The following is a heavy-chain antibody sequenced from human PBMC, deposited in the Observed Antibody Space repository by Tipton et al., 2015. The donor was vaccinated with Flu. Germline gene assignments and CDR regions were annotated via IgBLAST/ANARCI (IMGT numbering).Heavy chain of an antibody. D-gene: IGHD4-11*01. V-gene: IGHV4-38-2*01. CDR3: ARRDYSNYVSEPHNWFDP. CDR1: GYSIRSSNYY. CDR2: IFHSGNS. Sequence: LRLSCAVSGYSIRSSNYYWGWIRQPPGKGLEWIGNIFHSGNSYHNPSLKSRVTTSIETSKNQFSLKLSSVTAADTAVYYCARRDYSNYVSEPHNWFDPWGQGTLVTVSS. J-gene: IGHJ5*02.